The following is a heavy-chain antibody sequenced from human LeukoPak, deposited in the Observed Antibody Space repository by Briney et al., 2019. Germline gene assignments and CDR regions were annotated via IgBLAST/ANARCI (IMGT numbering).Heavy chain of an antibody. CDR2: ISGSGGST. CDR1: GFTFSSYA. CDR3: AKDLIRAGMPYYFDC. V-gene: IGHV3-23*01. D-gene: IGHD2-2*01. Sequence: GGSLRLSCAASGFTFSSYAISWVRQPPGKGLEWVSAISGSGGSTYYADSVKGRFTISRDNSKNTLYLQMNSLTAEDTAVYFCAKDLIRAGMPYYFDCWGQGTLVTVSS. J-gene: IGHJ4*02.